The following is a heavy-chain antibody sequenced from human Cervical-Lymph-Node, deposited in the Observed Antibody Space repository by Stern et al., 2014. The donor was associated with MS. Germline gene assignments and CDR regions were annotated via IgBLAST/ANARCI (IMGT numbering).Heavy chain of an antibody. V-gene: IGHV1-46*01. CDR2: INPSGGSA. CDR1: GYTLTNYF. J-gene: IGHJ4*02. D-gene: IGHD3-16*01. Sequence: QVQLVQSGAEVKKPGASVKISCKASGYTLTNYFMHWVRQAPGQGLEWMGIINPSGGSASYAQKFQVRVTMNRDTSTNTVYMELSSLRSEDTAVYYCVRGGADYGDYWGQGTLVTVSS. CDR3: VRGGADYGDY.